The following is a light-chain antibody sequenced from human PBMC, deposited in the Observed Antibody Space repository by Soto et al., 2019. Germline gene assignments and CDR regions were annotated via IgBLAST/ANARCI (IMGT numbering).Light chain of an antibody. Sequence: DIQMTQSPSSLSASVGDRFTITCRASQSISSYLNWYQQKPGKAPKLLIYAASSLQSGVPSRFSGSGSGTDFTLTISRLEPEDFAVYYCQQYGSARWTFGQGTRLEI. CDR1: QSISSY. J-gene: IGKJ5*01. CDR2: AAS. V-gene: IGKV1-39*01. CDR3: QQYGSARWT.